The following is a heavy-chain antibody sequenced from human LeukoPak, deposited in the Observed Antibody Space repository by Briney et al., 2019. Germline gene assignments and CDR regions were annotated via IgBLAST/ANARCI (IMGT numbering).Heavy chain of an antibody. CDR3: ARDPPHRLVLVAATSDY. CDR2: INAGNGNT. D-gene: IGHD2-15*01. J-gene: IGHJ4*02. Sequence: ASVKVSFKASGYTFTSYAMHWVHQAPGQRLEWMGWINAGNGNTKYSQKFQGRVTITRDTSASTAYMELSSLRSEDTAVYYCARDPPHRLVLVAATSDYWGQGTLVTVSS. V-gene: IGHV1-3*01. CDR1: GYTFTSYA.